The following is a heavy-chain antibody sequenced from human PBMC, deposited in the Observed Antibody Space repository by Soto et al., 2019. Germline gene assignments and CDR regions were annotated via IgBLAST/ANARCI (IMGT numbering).Heavy chain of an antibody. Sequence: PSETLSLTCTVSGGSISSGGYYWSWIRQHQGKGLEWIGYIYYSGSTYYNPSLKSRVTISVDTSKNQFSLKLSSVTAADTAVYYCARDPHSMVRGVTHAFDIWGQGTMVTVSS. V-gene: IGHV4-31*02. CDR1: GGSISSGGYY. CDR3: ARDPHSMVRGVTHAFDI. J-gene: IGHJ3*02. CDR2: IYYSGST. D-gene: IGHD3-10*01.